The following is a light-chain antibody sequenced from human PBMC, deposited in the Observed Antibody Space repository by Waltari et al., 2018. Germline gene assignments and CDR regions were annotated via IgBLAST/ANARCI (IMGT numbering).Light chain of an antibody. Sequence: QSALTQPRSVSGSPGQSVAIPCTGISSDVGGHNYVSWYQQSPGKAPKLMLYDVSRRPSGFPDHFTGCKAGRTASLTSSGRHADDEAEYYCGSYAGNSVIFGEGTRLSVL. CDR3: GSYAGNSVI. CDR1: SSDVGGHNY. J-gene: IGLJ2*01. V-gene: IGLV2-11*01. CDR2: DVS.